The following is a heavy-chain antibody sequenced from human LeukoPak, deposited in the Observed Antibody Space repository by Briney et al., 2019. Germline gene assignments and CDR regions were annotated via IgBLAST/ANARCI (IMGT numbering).Heavy chain of an antibody. V-gene: IGHV3-23*01. CDR3: AKDAVGATAYYFDC. CDR2: ISSSGDT. Sequence: PGGSLRLSCAASGFTFSSYAMSWVRQAPGKGLEWLSAISSSGDTYYADSVRGRFTISRDNSKNTLYLQMNRLRAEDTAVYYYAKDAVGATAYYFDCWGQGTLVSVSS. D-gene: IGHD1-26*01. J-gene: IGHJ4*02. CDR1: GFTFSSYA.